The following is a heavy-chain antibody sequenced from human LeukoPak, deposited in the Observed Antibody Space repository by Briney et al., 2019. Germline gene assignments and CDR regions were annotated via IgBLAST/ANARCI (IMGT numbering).Heavy chain of an antibody. CDR2: ISSSSSYI. CDR1: GFTFSSYS. D-gene: IGHD2-15*01. V-gene: IGHV3-21*04. J-gene: IGHJ5*02. CDR3: AKSPAYWGVVVAATFGHNWFDP. Sequence: PGGSLRLSCAASGFTFSSYSMNWVRQAPGKGLEWVSSISSSSSYIYYADSVKGRFTISRDKAKNSLYLKMNSRRDEDTAVYYRAKSPAYWGVVVAATFGHNWFDPWGQGTLVTVSS.